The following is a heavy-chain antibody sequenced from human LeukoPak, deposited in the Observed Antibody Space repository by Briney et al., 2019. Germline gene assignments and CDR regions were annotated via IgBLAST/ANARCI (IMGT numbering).Heavy chain of an antibody. Sequence: AGSLRLSCAASGFTFSDYAMSWVRQAPGKGLEWVSAISDSGGRTYYADSVKGRFTISRDNSKNTLYLQMNGLRAEDTAVYYCAKDVIRVGTSHFDYWGQGTLVTVSS. CDR3: AKDVIRVGTSHFDY. CDR2: ISDSGGRT. J-gene: IGHJ4*02. V-gene: IGHV3-23*01. CDR1: GFTFSDYA. D-gene: IGHD2/OR15-2a*01.